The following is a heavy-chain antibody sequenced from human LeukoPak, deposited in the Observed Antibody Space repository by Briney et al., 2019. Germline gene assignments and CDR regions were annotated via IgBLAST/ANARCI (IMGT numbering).Heavy chain of an antibody. V-gene: IGHV1-69*05. Sequence: SVKVSCKATGGTFSSYAISWVRQAPGQGLEWMGRIIPIFGTANYAQKFQGRVTITTDESTSTAYMELSSLRSEDTAVYYCARGPLGYCSSTSCYDASLYFQHWGQGTLVTVSS. CDR3: ARGPLGYCSSTSCYDASLYFQH. CDR2: IIPIFGTA. D-gene: IGHD2-2*01. J-gene: IGHJ1*01. CDR1: GGTFSSYA.